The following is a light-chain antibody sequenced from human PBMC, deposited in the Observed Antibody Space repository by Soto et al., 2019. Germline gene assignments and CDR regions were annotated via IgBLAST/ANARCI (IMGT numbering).Light chain of an antibody. CDR3: QQYDNWPPWT. CDR2: AAS. Sequence: EIVMTQSPATLSVSPGERATLSCRASQSVSSNLAWYQQTPGQAPRLLIYAASTRATGIPARFSGSGSGTEFTLTISSRQSEDFAVYYCQQYDNWPPWTFGQGTKVEI. J-gene: IGKJ1*01. V-gene: IGKV3-15*01. CDR1: QSVSSN.